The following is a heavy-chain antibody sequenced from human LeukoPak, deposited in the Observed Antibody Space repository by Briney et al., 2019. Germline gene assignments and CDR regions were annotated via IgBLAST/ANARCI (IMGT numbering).Heavy chain of an antibody. D-gene: IGHD3-9*01. CDR3: ARDGGYDILTGYSSTLDY. CDR1: GFTFSSYS. V-gene: IGHV3-48*02. Sequence: PGGSLRLSCAASGFTFSSYSMNWVRQAPGKGLEWVSYISSSSSTIYYADSVKGRFTISRDNAKNSLYLQMNSLRDEDTAVHYCARDGGYDILTGYSSTLDYWGQGTLVTVSS. J-gene: IGHJ4*02. CDR2: ISSSSSTI.